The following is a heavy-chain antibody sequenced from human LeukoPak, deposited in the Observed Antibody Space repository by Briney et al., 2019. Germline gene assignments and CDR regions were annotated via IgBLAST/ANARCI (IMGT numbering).Heavy chain of an antibody. CDR2: INPSGGST. CDR1: GYTFTSYY. D-gene: IGHD3-10*01. Sequence: ASVKVSCKASGYTFTSYYMHWVRQAPGQGLEWMGIINPSGGSTSYAQKFQGRVTKTRDTSTSTVYMELSSLRSEDTAVYYCARDGVRGVIAEGHYYGMDVWGKGTTVTVSS. J-gene: IGHJ6*04. CDR3: ARDGVRGVIAEGHYYGMDV. V-gene: IGHV1-46*01.